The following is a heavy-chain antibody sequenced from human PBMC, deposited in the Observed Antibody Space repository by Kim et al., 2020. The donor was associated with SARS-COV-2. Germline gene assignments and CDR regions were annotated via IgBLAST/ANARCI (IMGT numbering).Heavy chain of an antibody. CDR2: ISYDGSNK. CDR1: GFTFSSYA. CDR3: ARESSTSWGSPGYFDY. J-gene: IGHJ4*01. Sequence: GGSLRLSCAASGFTFSSYAMHWVRQAPGKGLEWVAVISYDGSNKYYADSVKGRFTISRDNSKNTLYLQMNSLRAEDTAVYYCARESSTSWGSPGYFDYWG. D-gene: IGHD2-2*01. V-gene: IGHV3-30*04.